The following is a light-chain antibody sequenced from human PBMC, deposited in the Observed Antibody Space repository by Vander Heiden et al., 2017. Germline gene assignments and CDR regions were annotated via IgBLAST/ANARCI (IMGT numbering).Light chain of an antibody. V-gene: IGKV1-33*01. J-gene: IGKJ4*01. CDR2: DAS. Sequence: DIPMTQSPSSLSASVGDRVTITCQASQDISNYLNWYQQKPGKAPKLLIYDASNLETGVPSRFSGSGSGTDFTFTISSLQPEDIATYYCQQDYNLQLTFGGGTKVEIK. CDR1: QDISNY. CDR3: QQDYNLQLT.